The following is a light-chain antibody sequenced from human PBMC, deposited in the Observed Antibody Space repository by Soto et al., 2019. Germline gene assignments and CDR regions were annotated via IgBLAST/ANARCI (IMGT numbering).Light chain of an antibody. CDR2: DVS. V-gene: IGKV1-13*02. CDR3: QQFNSYPFT. Sequence: AIQLTQSPSSLSASVGDRVTITCRASQGISSALAWYQQRPGKAPKLLIYDVSSWERGVPTRFSGSGSGTVFTLTISSLQPEDFATYYGQQFNSYPFTFGPGTKVDIK. CDR1: QGISSA. J-gene: IGKJ3*01.